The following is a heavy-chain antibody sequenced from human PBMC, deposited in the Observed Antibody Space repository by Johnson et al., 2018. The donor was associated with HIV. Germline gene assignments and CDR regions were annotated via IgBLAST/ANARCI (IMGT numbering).Heavy chain of an antibody. CDR2: ISYDGSNK. CDR3: AKRSGYDSRGDQFDI. Sequence: QVQLVESGGGVVQPGKSLRLSCAVSGFTFSSYAMVRQAPGKGLEWVAVISYDGSNKYYADSVKGRFTISSDNSKNTLYLQMNSLRAEDTAVYYCAKRSGYDSRGDQFDIWGQGTMVTVSS. CDR1: GFTFSSYA. V-gene: IGHV3-30-3*01. J-gene: IGHJ3*02. D-gene: IGHD3-22*01.